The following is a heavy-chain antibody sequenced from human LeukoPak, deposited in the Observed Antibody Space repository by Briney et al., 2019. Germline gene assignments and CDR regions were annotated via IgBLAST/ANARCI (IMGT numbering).Heavy chain of an antibody. CDR2: IYYSGST. D-gene: IGHD2-2*01. V-gene: IGHV4-59*01. Sequence: SETLSLTCTVSGGSISSYYWSWIRQPPGKGLEWIGYIYYSGSTNYNPSLKSRVTISVDTSKNQFSLKLSSVTAADTAVYYCARDLVVGGEAFDIWGQGTMVTVSS. CDR3: ARDLVVGGEAFDI. J-gene: IGHJ3*02. CDR1: GGSISSYY.